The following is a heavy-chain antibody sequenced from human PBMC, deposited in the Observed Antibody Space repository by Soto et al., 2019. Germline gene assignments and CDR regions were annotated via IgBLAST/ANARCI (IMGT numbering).Heavy chain of an antibody. CDR2: IWYDGSNK. CDR3: SSPDVCSGYYYFDY. V-gene: IGHV3-33*01. D-gene: IGHD3-3*01. CDR1: GFTFSSYG. J-gene: IGHJ4*02. Sequence: QVQLVESGGGVVQPGRSLRLSCAASGFTFSSYGMHWVRQAPGKGLEWVAVIWYDGSNKYYADSVKGRFTISRDNSKNTLYLQMNSLTAEDTAVYYCSSPDVCSGYYYFDYCGQGTLVTVSS.